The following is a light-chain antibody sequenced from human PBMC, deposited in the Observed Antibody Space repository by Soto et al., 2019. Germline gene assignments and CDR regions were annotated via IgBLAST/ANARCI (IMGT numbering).Light chain of an antibody. J-gene: IGLJ2*01. CDR2: EVS. CDR3: RSYASSNNVV. V-gene: IGLV2-8*01. Sequence: QSVLTQPPSASGSPGQSVTISCTGTSSDVGGYTYVSWYQQPPGTANKLMFYEVSKRPSGVPDRFSGSKSGNTASVTVSVLHAEEEAYYYCRSYASSNNVVFGGGTKLTVL. CDR1: SSDVGGYTY.